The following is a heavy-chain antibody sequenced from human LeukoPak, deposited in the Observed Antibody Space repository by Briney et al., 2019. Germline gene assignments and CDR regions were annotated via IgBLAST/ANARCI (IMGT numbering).Heavy chain of an antibody. D-gene: IGHD4-23*01. CDR3: TTDRYAYGGNSE. V-gene: IGHV3-15*01. CDR2: IKSKTDGGTT. J-gene: IGHJ4*02. Sequence: GGSLRLSCVASGITVSNVWMSWVRQAPGKGLEWVGRIKSKTDGGTTDYAAPVKGRFTISRDDSKNTLYLQMNSLKTEDTAVYYCTTDRYAYGGNSEWGQGTLVTVSS. CDR1: GITVSNVW.